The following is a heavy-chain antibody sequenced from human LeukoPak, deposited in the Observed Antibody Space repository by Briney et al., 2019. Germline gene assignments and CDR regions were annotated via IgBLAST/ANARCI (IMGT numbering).Heavy chain of an antibody. CDR3: ASLEMATVYFDY. CDR1: GGSISSSSYY. CDR2: IYYRGST. Sequence: PSETLSLTCTVSGGSISSSSYYWGWIRQPPGKGLVWIGSIYYRGSTYYNPSLKSRVTISVDTSKTQFSLKLSSVTAADTAVYYCASLEMATVYFDYWGQGTLVTVSS. V-gene: IGHV4-39*07. J-gene: IGHJ4*02. D-gene: IGHD5-24*01.